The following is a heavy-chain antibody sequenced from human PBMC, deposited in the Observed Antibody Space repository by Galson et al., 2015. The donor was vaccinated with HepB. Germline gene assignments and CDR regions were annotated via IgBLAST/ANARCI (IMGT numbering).Heavy chain of an antibody. CDR2: ISGSGGTT. CDR1: GFIFSNYV. Sequence: SLRLSCAASGFIFSNYVMSWVRQAPGKGLEWVATISGSGGTTNYAESVKGRYTISRDNSKSTLYLQMNSLRVEDTAIYYCAKFVGAGARVDQWGQGTLVTVSS. J-gene: IGHJ4*02. V-gene: IGHV3-23*01. CDR3: AKFVGAGARVDQ.